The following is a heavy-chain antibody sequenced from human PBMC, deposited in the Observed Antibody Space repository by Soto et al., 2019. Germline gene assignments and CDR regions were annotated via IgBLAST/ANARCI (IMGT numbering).Heavy chain of an antibody. CDR1: GYTFTSYA. V-gene: IGHV1-3*01. Sequence: QVQLVQSGAEVKKPGASVKVSCKASGYTFTSYAMHWVRQAPGQRLEWMGWINAGNGNTKYSQKFQGRVTITRDTSASTAYMELSSLRSEDTAVYYCARVSSYCSSTSCPPSFDYWGQGTLVTVPS. D-gene: IGHD2-2*01. CDR3: ARVSSYCSSTSCPPSFDY. CDR2: INAGNGNT. J-gene: IGHJ4*02.